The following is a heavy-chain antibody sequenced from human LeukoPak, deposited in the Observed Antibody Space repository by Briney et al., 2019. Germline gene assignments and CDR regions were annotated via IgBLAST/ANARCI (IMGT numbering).Heavy chain of an antibody. J-gene: IGHJ4*02. CDR3: ARGRGGLDY. Sequence: SETLSLTCAVYGGSFSGYYWSWTRQPPGKGLEWIGEINHSGSTNYNPSLKSRVTISVDTSKNQFSLKLSSVTAADTAVYYCARGRGGLDYWGQGTLVTVSS. D-gene: IGHD3-16*01. CDR1: GGSFSGYY. CDR2: INHSGST. V-gene: IGHV4-34*01.